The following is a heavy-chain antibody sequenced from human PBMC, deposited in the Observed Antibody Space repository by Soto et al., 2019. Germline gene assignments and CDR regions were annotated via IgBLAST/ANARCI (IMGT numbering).Heavy chain of an antibody. J-gene: IGHJ4*02. V-gene: IGHV1-69*06. Sequence: SVEVSCKXSGGTFSSYAISWVRQAPGQGLEWMGGIIPIFGTANYAQKFQGRVTITADKSTSTAYVELSSLRSEDTAVYYCAREQGYSYGTDYWGQGTLVTVSS. CDR3: AREQGYSYGTDY. D-gene: IGHD5-18*01. CDR2: IIPIFGTA. CDR1: GGTFSSYA.